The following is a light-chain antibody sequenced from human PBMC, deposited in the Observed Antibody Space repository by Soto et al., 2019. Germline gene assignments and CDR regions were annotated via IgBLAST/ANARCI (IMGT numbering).Light chain of an antibody. CDR1: TGAVTSGNY. V-gene: IGLV7-43*01. J-gene: IGLJ3*02. CDR3: LLYSGGPWV. CDR2: STI. Sequence: QAVVTQEPSLTVSPGGTVTLTCASSTGAVTSGNYPNWFQQKPGQAPRPLIYSTINKHSWTPARFSGSLLGGKAALTLSGVQPEDEADYYSLLYSGGPWVFGGGTKLTVL.